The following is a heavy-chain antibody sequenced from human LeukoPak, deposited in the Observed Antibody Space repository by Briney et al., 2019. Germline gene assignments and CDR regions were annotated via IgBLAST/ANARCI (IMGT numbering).Heavy chain of an antibody. J-gene: IGHJ4*02. CDR2: IWYDGSNK. V-gene: IGHV3-33*01. CDR3: ARGPPLRYFDWLLNY. D-gene: IGHD3-9*01. CDR1: GFTFSSYG. Sequence: GGSLRLSCAASGFTFSSYGMHWVRQAPGKGLEWVAVIWYDGSNKYYADSVKGRFTISRDNSKNTLYLQMNSLRAEDTAVYYCARGPPLRYFDWLLNYWGQGTVVTVSS.